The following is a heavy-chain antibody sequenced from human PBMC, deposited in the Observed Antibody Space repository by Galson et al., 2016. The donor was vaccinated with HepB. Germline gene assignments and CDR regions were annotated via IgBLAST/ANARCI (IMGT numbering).Heavy chain of an antibody. Sequence: SLRLSCAASGFAFSSYAMSWVRLAPGKGLEYVLSISGNGGRTDSGDSVKGRFTISRDNSNNTLYLQMNSLRAEDTAVSYCAKGPYYDFRGQMAYFDNWGRGTLVTVSA. J-gene: IGHJ4*02. CDR2: ISGNGGRT. V-gene: IGHV3-23*01. D-gene: IGHD3-3*01. CDR3: AKGPYYDFRGQMAYFDN. CDR1: GFAFSSYA.